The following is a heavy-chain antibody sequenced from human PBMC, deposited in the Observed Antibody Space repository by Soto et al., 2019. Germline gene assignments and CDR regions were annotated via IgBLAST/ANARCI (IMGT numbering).Heavy chain of an antibody. CDR3: AREGHDILTGPPWVWYFDL. CDR2: INDRGSI. D-gene: IGHD3-9*01. J-gene: IGHJ2*01. CDR1: GGSFSGYY. V-gene: IGHV4-34*01. Sequence: QVQLQQWGAGPLRPLETLSLTCGVSGGSFSGYYWAWIRPSPGKGLEWIGEINDRGSINYNPSLKSRVSISVDTSKNHYSLNLRSVTAADTAVYYCAREGHDILTGPPWVWYFDLWGRGTLVTVSS.